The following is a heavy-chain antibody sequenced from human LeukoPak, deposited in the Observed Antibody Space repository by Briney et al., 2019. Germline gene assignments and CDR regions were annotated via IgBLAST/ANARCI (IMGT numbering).Heavy chain of an antibody. CDR2: IYTSGTT. Sequence: SDPLSLTCTLSNDSLSIYYWTCLRHPAGEGLEWIGRIYTSGTTNYNPSLRSRVTMSIDTSKNYFSLKLTSVTAADTAVYYCARVRDARYDFFDSWGQGILVTVSS. V-gene: IGHV4-4*07. J-gene: IGHJ4*02. D-gene: IGHD3/OR15-3a*01. CDR3: ARVRDARYDFFDS. CDR1: NDSLSIYY.